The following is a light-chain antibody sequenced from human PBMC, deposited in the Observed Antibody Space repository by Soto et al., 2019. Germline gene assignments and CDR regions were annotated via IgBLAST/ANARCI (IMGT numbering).Light chain of an antibody. CDR3: QRYGG. CDR2: GAS. V-gene: IGKV3-20*01. J-gene: IGKJ1*01. CDR1: QSVSSN. Sequence: DIVLTQSPATLSLSEGDRDTLSCRASQSVSSNLAWYQQKPGHAPRLLIYGASTRATGIPDRFSGSESGTECTLPHRRLDPEDFAEYYSQRYGGFGQGTKVDIK.